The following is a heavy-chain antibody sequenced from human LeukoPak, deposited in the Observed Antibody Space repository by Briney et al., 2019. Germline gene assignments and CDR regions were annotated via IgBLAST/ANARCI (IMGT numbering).Heavy chain of an antibody. Sequence: ASVKVSCKASGYTFTSYDINWVRQATGQGLEWMGWMNPNSGNTGYAQKFQGRVTMTRNTSISTAYMELSSLRSEDTAVYYCARGRGYSYAVDYWGQGTLVTVSS. CDR1: GYTFTSYD. D-gene: IGHD5-18*01. J-gene: IGHJ4*02. CDR3: ARGRGYSYAVDY. CDR2: MNPNSGNT. V-gene: IGHV1-8*01.